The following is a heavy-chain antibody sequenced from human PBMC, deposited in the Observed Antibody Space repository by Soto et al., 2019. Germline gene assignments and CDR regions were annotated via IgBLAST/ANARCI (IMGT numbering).Heavy chain of an antibody. V-gene: IGHV1-2*04. D-gene: IGHD1-26*01. CDR1: GYTFTGYY. J-gene: IGHJ3*02. Sequence: ASVKVSCKASGYTFTGYYMHWVRQAPGQGLEWMGWINPNSGGTNYAQKFQGWVTMTRDTSISTAYMELSRLRSDDTAVYYCARENPPSGSYGASDDFDIWGQGTMVTVSS. CDR2: INPNSGGT. CDR3: ARENPPSGSYGASDDFDI.